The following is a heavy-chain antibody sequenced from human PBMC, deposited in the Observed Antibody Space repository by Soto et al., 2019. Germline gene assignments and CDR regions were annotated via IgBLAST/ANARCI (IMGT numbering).Heavy chain of an antibody. Sequence: ASVKVSCKASGYSITYNYMHWVRQAPGKGLEWMGTIDPTGGNRNYAQKFQGRLTMTRDTSTSTVYMELSSLTSDDTAVYYCARGFSGGDADWFDPWGQG. V-gene: IGHV1-46*01. CDR2: IDPTGGNR. J-gene: IGHJ5*02. CDR3: ARGFSGGDADWFDP. D-gene: IGHD2-21*02. CDR1: GYSITYNY.